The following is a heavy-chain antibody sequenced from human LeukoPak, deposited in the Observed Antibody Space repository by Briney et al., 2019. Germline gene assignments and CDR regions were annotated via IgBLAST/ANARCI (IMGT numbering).Heavy chain of an antibody. J-gene: IGHJ3*02. V-gene: IGHV4-4*07. CDR3: AREGVGSGSYYPDAFDI. Sequence: KPSETLSLTCTVSGGSISSYYWSWIRQPAGKGLEWIGRIYTSGSTNYNPSLKSRVTMSVDTSKNQFSLKLSSVTAADTAVYYCAREGVGSGSYYPDAFDIWGQGTMVTVSS. D-gene: IGHD1-26*01. CDR1: GGSISSYY. CDR2: IYTSGST.